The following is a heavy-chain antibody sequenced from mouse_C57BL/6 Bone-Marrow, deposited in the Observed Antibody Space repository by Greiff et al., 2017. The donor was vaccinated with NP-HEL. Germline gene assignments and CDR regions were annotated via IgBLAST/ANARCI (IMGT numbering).Heavy chain of an antibody. CDR1: GFTFSSYA. CDR2: ISSGGDYI. V-gene: IGHV5-9-1*02. Sequence: EVMLVESGEGLVKPGGSLKLSCAASGFTFSSYAMSWVRQTPEKRLEWVAYISSGGDYIYYAATVKGRFTISRDNARNTLYLQMSSLKSENTAMYYCTRVLLYYYAMDYWGQGTSVTVSS. D-gene: IGHD2-1*01. CDR3: TRVLLYYYAMDY. J-gene: IGHJ4*01.